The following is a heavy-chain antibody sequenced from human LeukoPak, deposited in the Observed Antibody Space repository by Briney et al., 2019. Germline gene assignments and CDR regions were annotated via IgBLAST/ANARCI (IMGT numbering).Heavy chain of an antibody. V-gene: IGHV1-46*01. CDR1: GYTFTCYY. D-gene: IGHD6-19*01. Sequence: ASVKVSCKASGYTFTCYYMHWVRQAPGQGLEWMGIINPSGGSTSYAQKFQGRVTMTRDTSTSTVYMELSSLRSEDTAVYYCAAGYSSGWLVGNCWGQGTLVTVSS. CDR2: INPSGGST. CDR3: AAGYSSGWLVGNC. J-gene: IGHJ4*02.